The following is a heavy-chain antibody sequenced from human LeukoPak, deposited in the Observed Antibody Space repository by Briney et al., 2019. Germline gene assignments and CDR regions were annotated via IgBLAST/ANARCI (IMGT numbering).Heavy chain of an antibody. V-gene: IGHV4-59*01. D-gene: IGHD4-17*01. Sequence: SETLSLTCTVSGGSISSYYWGWIRQPPGKGLEWIGYIYYSGSINYNPSLKSRVTISVDTSKNQFSLKLSSVTAADTAVYYCARDLHGDYAFDYWGQGTLVTVSS. CDR2: IYYSGSI. J-gene: IGHJ4*02. CDR3: ARDLHGDYAFDY. CDR1: GGSISSYY.